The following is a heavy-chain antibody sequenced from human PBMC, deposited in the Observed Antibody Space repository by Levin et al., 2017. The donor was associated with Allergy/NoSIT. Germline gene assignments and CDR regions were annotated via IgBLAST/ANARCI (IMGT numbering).Heavy chain of an antibody. V-gene: IGHV3-23*01. J-gene: IGHJ4*02. CDR3: VSYRDGPYIHIAY. CDR2: TSGNSRTI. CDR1: GFTFSSYA. Sequence: GESLKISCVVSGFTFSSYAMSWIRQTPDKGLEWISITSGNSRTIYYADSVRGRFTISRDNSKNTLYLQMNSLSAQDTALYYCVSYRDGPYIHIAYWGQGTLVTVSS. D-gene: IGHD3-16*02.